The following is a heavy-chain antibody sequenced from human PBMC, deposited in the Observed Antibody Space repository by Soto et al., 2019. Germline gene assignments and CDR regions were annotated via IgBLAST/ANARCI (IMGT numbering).Heavy chain of an antibody. Sequence: VGSLRLSCSVSGFTFSNYAMHWVRQAPVKVLEYVSGITSDGDSTWHADSVKDRFTISRDNSKNTLFLQMSSLRVEDTAIYFCVKGNQLLRYYFEFWGPGTLVTVSS. V-gene: IGHV3-64D*06. CDR2: ITSDGDST. D-gene: IGHD2-15*01. CDR1: GFTFSNYA. CDR3: VKGNQLLRYYFEF. J-gene: IGHJ4*01.